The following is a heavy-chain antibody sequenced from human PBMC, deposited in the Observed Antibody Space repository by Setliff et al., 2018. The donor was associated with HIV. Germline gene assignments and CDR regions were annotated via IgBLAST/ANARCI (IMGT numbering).Heavy chain of an antibody. CDR2: ISAYNGNT. V-gene: IGHV1-18*01. D-gene: IGHD3-22*01. CDR3: ARDGKILYKTYYYDSSGYPPSRMDV. CDR1: GYTFTSYG. Sequence: ASVKVSCKASGYTFTSYGISWVRQAPGQGLEWMGWISAYNGNTNYAQKLQGRVTMTTDTSTSTAYMELRSLRSDDTAVYYCARDGKILYKTYYYDSSGYPPSRMDVWGKGTTVTVSS. J-gene: IGHJ6*03.